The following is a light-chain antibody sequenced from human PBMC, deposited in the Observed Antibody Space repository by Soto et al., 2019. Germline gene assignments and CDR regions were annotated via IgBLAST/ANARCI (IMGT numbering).Light chain of an antibody. CDR2: GAS. J-gene: IGKJ5*01. CDR1: QSVTTQ. V-gene: IGKV3-20*01. Sequence: EIVLTQSPGTLSLSPGERATLSCRASQSVTTQLAWYQQKPGQAPRLIIHGASSRATGIPDRFSGSGSGTDFTLTISSLEPEDFAVYYCQQYGSSLITFGQGTRLEIK. CDR3: QQYGSSLIT.